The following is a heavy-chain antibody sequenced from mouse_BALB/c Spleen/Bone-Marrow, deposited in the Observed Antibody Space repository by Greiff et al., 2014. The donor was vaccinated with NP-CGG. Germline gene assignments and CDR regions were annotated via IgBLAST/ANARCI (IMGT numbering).Heavy chain of an antibody. CDR2: IYPGDGNT. CDR3: ARSGDSSGYGFAY. D-gene: IGHD3-2*01. V-gene: IGHV1S56*01. CDR1: GYTFTSYD. Sequence: LVESGPELVKPGALVKISCKASGYTFTSYDINWVKQRPGQGLEWIGWIYPGDGNTKYNEKFKGKATLTGDKSSSTAYMQLSSLTSENSAVYFCARSGDSSGYGFAYWGQGTLVTVSA. J-gene: IGHJ3*01.